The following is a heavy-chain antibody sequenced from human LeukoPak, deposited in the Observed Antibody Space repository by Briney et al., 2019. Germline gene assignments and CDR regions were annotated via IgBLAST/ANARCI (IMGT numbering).Heavy chain of an antibody. CDR1: GFTFSSYA. CDR2: ISGSGGST. V-gene: IGHV3-23*01. D-gene: IGHD6-13*01. CDR3: AKLMAAAAVFDY. J-gene: IGHJ4*02. Sequence: TGGSLRLSCAASGFTFSSYAMGWVRQAAGKGLEWVSAISGSGGSTYYADSVKGRFTISRDNSKNTLYLQMNSLRAEDTAVYYCAKLMAAAAVFDYWGQGTLVTVSS.